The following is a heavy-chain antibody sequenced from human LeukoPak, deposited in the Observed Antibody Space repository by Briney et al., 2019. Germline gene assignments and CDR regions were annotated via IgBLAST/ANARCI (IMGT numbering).Heavy chain of an antibody. CDR1: GGSISSSSYY. Sequence: PSETLSLTCSVSGGSISSSSYYWGWIRQPPGKGLEWIGSIYYSGSTYYNPSLKSRVTISVDTSKNQFSLKLSSVTAADTAVYYCARHVQPHSGSYQIIDYWGQGTLVTVSS. V-gene: IGHV4-39*01. D-gene: IGHD1-26*01. CDR2: IYYSGST. CDR3: ARHVQPHSGSYQIIDY. J-gene: IGHJ4*02.